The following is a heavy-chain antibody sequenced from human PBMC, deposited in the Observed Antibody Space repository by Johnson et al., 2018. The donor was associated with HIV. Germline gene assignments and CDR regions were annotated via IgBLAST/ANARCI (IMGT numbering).Heavy chain of an antibody. D-gene: IGHD2-2*01. CDR1: GFSVSTYD. J-gene: IGHJ3*02. CDR3: AKGVPPGCSSTSCHRAFDI. CDR2: IGTAGDT. Sequence: VQLVESGGGLVQPGGSLRLSCAASGFSVSTYDMHWVRQATGKGLDWVSVIGTAGDTYYLGSVKGRFTISRENAKNSLYLQMNSLRAGDTAVYYCAKGVPPGCSSTSCHRAFDIWGHGTVVTVSS. V-gene: IGHV3-13*01.